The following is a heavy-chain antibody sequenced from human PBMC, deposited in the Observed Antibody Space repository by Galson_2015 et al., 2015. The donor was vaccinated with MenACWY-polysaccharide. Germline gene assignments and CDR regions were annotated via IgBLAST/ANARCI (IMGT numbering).Heavy chain of an antibody. D-gene: IGHD6-13*01. CDR1: GFTVSSYA. J-gene: IGHJ4*02. Sequence: SLRLSCAASGFTVSSYAMSWVRQAPGKGLEWVSAISGSGGRTYYAESVKGRFTISRDNSKNTLYLQMNSLRAEDTAVYYCAKDHHGYSSSWTGGNYFDYWGQGTLVTVSS. CDR2: ISGSGGRT. CDR3: AKDHHGYSSSWTGGNYFDY. V-gene: IGHV3-23*01.